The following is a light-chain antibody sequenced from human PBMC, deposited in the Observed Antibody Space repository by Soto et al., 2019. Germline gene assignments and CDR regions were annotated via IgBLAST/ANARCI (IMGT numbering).Light chain of an antibody. CDR2: AAS. CDR3: QQSDTFPST. Sequence: DIQMTQSPSSVSAAVGERVTITCRASQVMSSWLAWYQQKPGKAPKLLIFAASTLQSGVPSRFSGSGSGTDFTLTITSLQPEDIGTYYCQQSDTFPSTFGQGTRLEIK. J-gene: IGKJ5*01. V-gene: IGKV1D-12*01. CDR1: QVMSSW.